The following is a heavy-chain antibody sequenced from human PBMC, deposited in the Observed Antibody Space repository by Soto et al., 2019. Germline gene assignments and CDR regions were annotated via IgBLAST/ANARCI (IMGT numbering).Heavy chain of an antibody. D-gene: IGHD1-1*01. Sequence: PGGSLRLFCAASGFTFSSYAMHWVRQAPGKGLEWVAVISYDGSNKYYADSVKGRFTISRDNSKNTLYLQMNSLRAEDTAVYYCARVNSWFNFSPADYWGQGTLVTVSS. J-gene: IGHJ4*02. CDR2: ISYDGSNK. V-gene: IGHV3-30-3*01. CDR3: ARVNSWFNFSPADY. CDR1: GFTFSSYA.